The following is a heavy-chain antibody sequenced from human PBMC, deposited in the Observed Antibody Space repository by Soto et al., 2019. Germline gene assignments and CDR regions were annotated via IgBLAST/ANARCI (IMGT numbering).Heavy chain of an antibody. V-gene: IGHV3-23*01. Sequence: GGSLRLSCAASGFTFSTYAMSWVRQSPGKGLEWVSAISGSGSNTYYADSVKGRFTISRDDSKSTLYLQMNSLRAEDTAVYYCARDPSHSYYTLFYYFDYWGQGTLVTVSS. D-gene: IGHD1-26*01. CDR1: GFTFSTYA. CDR3: ARDPSHSYYTLFYYFDY. CDR2: ISGSGSNT. J-gene: IGHJ4*02.